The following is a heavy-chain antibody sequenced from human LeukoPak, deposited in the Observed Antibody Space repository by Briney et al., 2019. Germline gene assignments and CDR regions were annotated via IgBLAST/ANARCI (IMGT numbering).Heavy chain of an antibody. CDR2: ISAYNGNT. Sequence: ASVKVSCKASGYTFTSYGISWVRQAPGQGLEWMGWISAYNGNTNYAQKLQGRVTMTTDTSTSTAYMELRSLRSDDTAVYYCARDGDGSGSYLYYYYYYMDVWGKGTTVTVSS. CDR3: ARDGDGSGSYLYYYYYYMDV. J-gene: IGHJ6*03. CDR1: GYTFTSYG. V-gene: IGHV1-18*01. D-gene: IGHD3-10*01.